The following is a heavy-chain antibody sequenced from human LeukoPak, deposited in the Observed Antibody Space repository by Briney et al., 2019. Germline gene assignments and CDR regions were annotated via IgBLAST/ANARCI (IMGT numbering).Heavy chain of an antibody. V-gene: IGHV3-23*01. CDR1: GSTFSSYA. CDR2: ISGSGGST. Sequence: GGSLRLSCAASGSTFSSYAMSWVRQAPGKGLEWVSAISGSGGSTYYADSVKGRFTISRDNSKNTLYLQMNSLRAEDTAVYYCAKDPSPIPAYYYDSSGFGYWGQGTLVTVSS. J-gene: IGHJ4*02. D-gene: IGHD3-22*01. CDR3: AKDPSPIPAYYYDSSGFGY.